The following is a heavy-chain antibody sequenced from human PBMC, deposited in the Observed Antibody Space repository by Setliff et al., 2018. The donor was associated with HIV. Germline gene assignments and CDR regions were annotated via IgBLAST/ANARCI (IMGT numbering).Heavy chain of an antibody. V-gene: IGHV4-31*03. CDR3: ARYDMPSSHSSGYYYDS. D-gene: IGHD3-22*01. CDR1: GGSINSGNNY. CDR2: IYYSGTT. J-gene: IGHJ5*01. Sequence: SETLSLTCTVSGGSINSGNNYWSWIRQHPGKGLEWIGFIYYSGTTYYNPSLKSRVTISVDTSKNQFSLKLHSVTAADTAIYYCARYDMPSSHSSGYYYDSWGQGALVTVSS.